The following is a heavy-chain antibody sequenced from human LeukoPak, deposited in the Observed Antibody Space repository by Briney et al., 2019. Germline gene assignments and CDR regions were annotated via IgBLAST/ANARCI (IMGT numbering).Heavy chain of an antibody. CDR1: GFTFSDYY. Sequence: GGSLRLSCAASGFTFSDYYMSWIRQAPGKGLEWVSYISSSGSTRYHADSVKGRFTVSRDNAKNSLYLQMNSLRAEDTAVYYCAGIWFGELSTDYWGQGTLVTVSS. V-gene: IGHV3-11*04. D-gene: IGHD3-10*01. CDR2: ISSSGSTR. J-gene: IGHJ4*02. CDR3: AGIWFGELSTDY.